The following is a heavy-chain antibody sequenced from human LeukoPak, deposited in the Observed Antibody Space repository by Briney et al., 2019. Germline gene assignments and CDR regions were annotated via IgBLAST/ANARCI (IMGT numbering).Heavy chain of an antibody. CDR3: ARGGWYGDY. Sequence: GGSLRLFCAASGFTFSCYWMHWVRHVPGKGLLWVARIETDGSSTAYADSVKGRFTISRDNAKNTLYLQMNSLRAEDTAVYYCARGGWYGDYWGQGTLVTVSS. CDR2: IETDGSST. D-gene: IGHD6-19*01. V-gene: IGHV3-74*01. CDR1: GFTFSCYW. J-gene: IGHJ4*02.